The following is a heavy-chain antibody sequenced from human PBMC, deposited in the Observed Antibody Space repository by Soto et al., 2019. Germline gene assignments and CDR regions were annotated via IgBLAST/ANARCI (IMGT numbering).Heavy chain of an antibody. V-gene: IGHV3-15*01. Sequence: GGFLRLSCAASGFTFSNAWMSWVRQAPGKGLEWVGRIKSKTDGGTTDYAAPVKGRFTISRDDSKNTLYLQMNSLKTEDTAVYYCTTFRSGYAPEDYYYYYMDVWGKGTTVTVSS. J-gene: IGHJ6*03. CDR1: GFTFSNAW. D-gene: IGHD5-12*01. CDR2: IKSKTDGGTT. CDR3: TTFRSGYAPEDYYYYYMDV.